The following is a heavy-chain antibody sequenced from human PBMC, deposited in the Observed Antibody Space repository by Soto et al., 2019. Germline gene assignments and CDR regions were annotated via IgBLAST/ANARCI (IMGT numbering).Heavy chain of an antibody. J-gene: IGHJ6*03. CDR1: VYTFTTYA. D-gene: IGHD3-3*01. CDR2: INAGNGNT. CDR3: ARAGLFWSNYMDV. Sequence: GASVKVSCTASVYTFTTYAMHWVRQAPGQRLEWMGWINAGNGNTKYSQKFQGRVTITRDTSASTVYMELSSLRSEDTAVYYCARAGLFWSNYMDVWGKGTTVTVSS. V-gene: IGHV1-3*01.